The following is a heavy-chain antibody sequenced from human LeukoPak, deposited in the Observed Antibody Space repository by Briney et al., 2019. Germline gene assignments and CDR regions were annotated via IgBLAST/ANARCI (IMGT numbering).Heavy chain of an antibody. V-gene: IGHV1-46*01. Sequence: GASVKVSCKASGYTFTGYSIHWVRQAPGQGLEWMGIINPSGGSTSYAQKFQGRVTMTRDTSTSTVYMELSSLRSEDTAVYYCARDGRIAVAGTVPNWFDPWGQGTLVTVSS. D-gene: IGHD6-19*01. CDR1: GYTFTGYS. J-gene: IGHJ5*02. CDR3: ARDGRIAVAGTVPNWFDP. CDR2: INPSGGST.